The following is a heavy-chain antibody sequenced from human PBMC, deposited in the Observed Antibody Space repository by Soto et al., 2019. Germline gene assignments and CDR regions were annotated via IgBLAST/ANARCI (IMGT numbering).Heavy chain of an antibody. V-gene: IGHV4-61*01. D-gene: IGHD1-26*01. J-gene: IGHJ6*02. Sequence: SETLSLTCSVSGDSVSSGRFFWTWTRQSPARGLEWIGNIYYSGSTNYNPSLESRLTFSLDTSKNLFSLNLRSVTAADTAVYFCARSIVGTTRYNSGTDVWGQGTTVTVSS. CDR3: ARSIVGTTRYNSGTDV. CDR2: IYYSGST. CDR1: GDSVSSGRFF.